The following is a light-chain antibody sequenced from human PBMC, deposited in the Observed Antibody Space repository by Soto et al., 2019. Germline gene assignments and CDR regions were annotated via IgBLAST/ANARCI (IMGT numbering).Light chain of an antibody. V-gene: IGLV2-14*01. CDR3: CSYAGSYTHYV. CDR1: SSDVGSYNY. Sequence: QSALTQPASVSGSPGQSITISCTGTSSDVGSYNYVSWYQQYPGKAPKLMIYDVSNRPSGVSYRFSGSKSGNTASLTISGLQAEDEADYYCCSYAGSYTHYVFGTGTKLTVL. J-gene: IGLJ1*01. CDR2: DVS.